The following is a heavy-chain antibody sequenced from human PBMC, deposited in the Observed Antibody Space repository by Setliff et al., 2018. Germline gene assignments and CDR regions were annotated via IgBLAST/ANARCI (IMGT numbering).Heavy chain of an antibody. CDR2: MSPVYGIA. CDR1: GSAFITFG. D-gene: IGHD5-12*01. Sequence: ASVKVSCKTSGSAFITFGMSWVRQAPGQGLEWMGWMSPVYGIANYARKFQCRVTLTADTSTTTAYLELTSLRDDDTTVYYCVRGPGPSVVVAIPFDHWGQGSLVTVPQ. J-gene: IGHJ4*02. CDR3: VRGPGPSVVVAIPFDH. V-gene: IGHV1-18*01.